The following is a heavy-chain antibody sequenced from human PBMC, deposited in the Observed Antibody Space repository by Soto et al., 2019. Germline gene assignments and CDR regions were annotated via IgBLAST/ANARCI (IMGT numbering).Heavy chain of an antibody. CDR3: ARRLPLSGNFFNGYEYFYS. J-gene: IGHJ4*02. CDR2: INHSGGT. V-gene: IGHV4-34*01. D-gene: IGHD5-18*01. CDR1: GGSFRGYY. Sequence: PLETRSLTCAVSGGSFRGYYWSWIRQSPGKGVEWIGDINHSGGTNYNPSLKSRVTISGDTSRSQFSLRLSSVTAADTAVYYCARRLPLSGNFFNGYEYFYSWGLGTLVTDSS.